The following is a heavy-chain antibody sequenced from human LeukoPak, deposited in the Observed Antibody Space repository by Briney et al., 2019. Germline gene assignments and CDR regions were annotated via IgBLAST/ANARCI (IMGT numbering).Heavy chain of an antibody. Sequence: SETLCLTCTVSGGSISSYYWSWIRQPPGKGLEWIGYIYYSGSTNYNPSLKSRVTISVDTSKNQFSLKLSSVTAADTAVYYCASSLIQLWLRDWGQGTLVTVSS. CDR3: ASSLIQLWLRD. D-gene: IGHD5-18*01. CDR2: IYYSGST. J-gene: IGHJ4*02. V-gene: IGHV4-59*01. CDR1: GGSISSYY.